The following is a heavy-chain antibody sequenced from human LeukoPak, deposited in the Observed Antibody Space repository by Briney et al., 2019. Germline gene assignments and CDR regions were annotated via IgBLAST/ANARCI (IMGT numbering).Heavy chain of an antibody. CDR3: ARDTKYAFDN. CDR1: GFTFSSYS. J-gene: IGHJ4*02. V-gene: IGHV3-48*01. Sequence: GGSLRLSCAASGFTFSSYSMNWVRQTPGKGLEWISYIGISSGNTKYADSVKGRFTISGDKAKNSVYLQMNSLRVEDTAVYYCARDTKYAFDNWGQGTLVTVSS. CDR2: IGISSGNT. D-gene: IGHD2-2*01.